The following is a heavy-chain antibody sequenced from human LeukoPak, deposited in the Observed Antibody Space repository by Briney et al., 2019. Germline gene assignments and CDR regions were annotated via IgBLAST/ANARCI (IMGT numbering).Heavy chain of an antibody. Sequence: ASVKVSCKASGYTFSSYFIHWLRQAPGQGLEWMGWIKADSGDRKYAEKFLDRVTMTTDRSISTVYMEMSSLRYDDTAVYYCATLIAQWYGAWGQGTLVTVSS. CDR1: GYTFSSYF. J-gene: IGHJ4*02. CDR2: IKADSGDR. V-gene: IGHV1-2*02. D-gene: IGHD3-10*01. CDR3: ATLIAQWYGA.